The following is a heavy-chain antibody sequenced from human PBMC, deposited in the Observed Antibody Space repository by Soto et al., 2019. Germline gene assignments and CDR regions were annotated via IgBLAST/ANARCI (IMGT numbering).Heavy chain of an antibody. V-gene: IGHV3-49*03. D-gene: IGHD6-25*01. Sequence: SLRLSCTPSGFTRADYAISWSGRAQGNGLEWVGIIRSRAYGGTTEYAASVKGRFTISRDDSKSIAYLKMNSLKTEDTAVYYCTRESPQDSSAGGVCYYYDMYVQGQETTFT. CDR1: GFTRADYA. CDR3: TRESPQDSSAGGVCYYYDMYV. J-gene: IGHJ6*02. CDR2: IRSRAYGGTT.